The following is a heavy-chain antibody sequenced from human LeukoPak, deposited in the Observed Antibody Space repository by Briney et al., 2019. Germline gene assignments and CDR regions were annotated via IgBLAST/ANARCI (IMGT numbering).Heavy chain of an antibody. CDR1: GFTFDDYA. CDR2: ISWNSGSI. Sequence: GGSLRLSCAASGFTFDDYAMHWVRQAPGKGLEWVSGISWNSGSIGYADSVKGRFTISRDNAKNSLYLQMNSLRAEDTALYYCAKSASYQLLYYYYGMDVWGQGTTVIVSS. J-gene: IGHJ6*02. D-gene: IGHD2-2*01. V-gene: IGHV3-9*01. CDR3: AKSASYQLLYYYYGMDV.